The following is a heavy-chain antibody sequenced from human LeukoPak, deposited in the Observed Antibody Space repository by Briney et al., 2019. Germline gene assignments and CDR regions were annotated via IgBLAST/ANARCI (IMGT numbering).Heavy chain of an antibody. CDR3: ARASGKYFGEAFSAVSAFDL. CDR2: IYTSGST. J-gene: IGHJ3*01. V-gene: IGHV4-4*07. CDR1: GGSISSYY. D-gene: IGHD3-10*01. Sequence: PSETLSLTCTVSGGSISSYYWSWIRQPAGKGLEWIGRIYTSGSTNYNPSLKSRVTIAADTSKNQFSLKLSSVTAADTAIYYCARASGKYFGEAFSAVSAFDLWGQGTTVTVSS.